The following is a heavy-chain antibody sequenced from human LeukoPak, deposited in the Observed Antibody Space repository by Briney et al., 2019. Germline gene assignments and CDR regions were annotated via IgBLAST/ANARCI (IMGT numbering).Heavy chain of an antibody. V-gene: IGHV7-4-1*02. CDR3: AREGSGWYFDYYYYGMDV. CDR2: INTNTGNP. D-gene: IGHD6-19*01. J-gene: IGHJ6*02. CDR1: GYTFTSYA. Sequence: ASVKVSCKASGYTFTSYAMNWVRQAPGQGLEWMGWINTNTGNPTYAQGFTGRFVFSLDTSVSTAYLQISSLKAEDTAVYYCAREGSGWYFDYYYYGMDVWGQGTTVTVSS.